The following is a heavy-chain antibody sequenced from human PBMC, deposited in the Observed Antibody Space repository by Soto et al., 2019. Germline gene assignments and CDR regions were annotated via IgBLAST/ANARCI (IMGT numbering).Heavy chain of an antibody. CDR3: PTEHERVVVAETPIHCSGKDA. Sequence: GGSVRFSCAASGFPFSDYPMSWVRQAPGEGLEWVSTIDDTGAGTYYADSVRGRFTISRDNSTNTLYLQMSSLRADDTAVYYCPTEHERVVVAETPIHCSGKDAGGQGTRVTVSS. CDR1: GFPFSDYP. J-gene: IGHJ6*02. D-gene: IGHD2-15*01. CDR2: IDDTGAGT. V-gene: IGHV3-23*01.